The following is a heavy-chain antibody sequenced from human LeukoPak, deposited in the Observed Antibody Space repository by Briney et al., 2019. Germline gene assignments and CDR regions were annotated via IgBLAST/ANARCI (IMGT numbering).Heavy chain of an antibody. V-gene: IGHV4-38-2*02. CDR2: IYHSGST. CDR1: GYFISSGYY. Sequence: PSETLSLTCTVSGYFISSGYYWGWIRQPPGKGLEWIGSIYHSGSTYYNPSLKSRVTISVDTSKNQFSLKLSSVTAADTAVYYCASTYYYGSGSYYNFGYWGQGTLVTVSS. D-gene: IGHD3-10*01. CDR3: ASTYYYGSGSYYNFGY. J-gene: IGHJ4*02.